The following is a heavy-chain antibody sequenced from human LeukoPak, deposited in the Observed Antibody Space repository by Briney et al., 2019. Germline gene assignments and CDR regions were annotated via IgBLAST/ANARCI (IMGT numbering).Heavy chain of an antibody. CDR2: IKQDGSEK. Sequence: GGSLTLSCAASGFSFSNYWMSWVRQAPGKGLEWVANIKQDGSEKYYVDSVKGRFTISRDNAKNSLYLQMNSLRAEDTALYYCARAGHYDTAWYQWGQGTLVTVSS. V-gene: IGHV3-7*01. CDR3: ARAGHYDTAWYQ. CDR1: GFSFSNYW. J-gene: IGHJ4*02. D-gene: IGHD3-22*01.